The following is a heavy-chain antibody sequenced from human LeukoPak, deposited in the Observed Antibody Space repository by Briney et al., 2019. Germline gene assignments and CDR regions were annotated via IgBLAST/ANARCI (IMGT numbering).Heavy chain of an antibody. D-gene: IGHD4-23*01. CDR3: VRTGWELLTT. V-gene: IGHV4-59*11. J-gene: IGHJ4*02. CDR1: GASFESHY. CDR2: YFDAGST. Sequence: SETLSLTCNVSGASFESHYWTWIRQTPDKRLERIGYYFDAGSTDFNPSLKSRVAMSVDRSKNQFFLRLKSVTAADTAVYYCVRTGWELLTTWGPGTLVTVSS.